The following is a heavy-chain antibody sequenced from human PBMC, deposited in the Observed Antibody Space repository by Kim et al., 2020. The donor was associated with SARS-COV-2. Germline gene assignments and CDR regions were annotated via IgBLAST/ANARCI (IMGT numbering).Heavy chain of an antibody. D-gene: IGHD6-19*01. Sequence: ASVKVSCKVSGYTLTELSMHWVRQAPGKGLEWMGGFDPEDGETIYAQKFQGRVTMTEDTSTDTAYMELSSLRSEDTAVYYCATDVAVAGRVRYYGMDVWGQGTTVTVSS. CDR2: FDPEDGET. CDR1: GYTLTELS. V-gene: IGHV1-24*01. CDR3: ATDVAVAGRVRYYGMDV. J-gene: IGHJ6*02.